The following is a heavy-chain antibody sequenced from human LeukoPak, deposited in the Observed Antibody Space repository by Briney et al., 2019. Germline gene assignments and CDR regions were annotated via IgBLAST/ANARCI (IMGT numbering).Heavy chain of an antibody. V-gene: IGHV1-69*06. CDR2: IIPMFGTA. CDR3: ARDNDFDY. D-gene: IGHD2-8*01. Sequence: GASVKVSCKASGGTFSSYEISWVRQAPGQGLEWMGGIIPMFGTAKYAQKFQGRVTITADKSTSTVYMELSSLRSEDTAVYYCARDNDFDYWGQGTLVTVSS. J-gene: IGHJ4*02. CDR1: GGTFSSYE.